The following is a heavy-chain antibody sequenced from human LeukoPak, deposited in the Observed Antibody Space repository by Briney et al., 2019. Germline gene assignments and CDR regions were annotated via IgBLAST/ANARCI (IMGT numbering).Heavy chain of an antibody. D-gene: IGHD6-19*01. CDR2: INHSGST. CDR3: ARHISVAGLIDY. CDR1: GGSFSGYY. V-gene: IGHV4-34*01. J-gene: IGHJ4*02. Sequence: PSETLSLTCAVYGGSFSGYYWSWIRQPPGKGLEWIGEINHSGSTNYNPSLKSRVTISVDTSKNQFSLKLSSVTAADTAVYYCARHISVAGLIDYWGQGTLVTVSS.